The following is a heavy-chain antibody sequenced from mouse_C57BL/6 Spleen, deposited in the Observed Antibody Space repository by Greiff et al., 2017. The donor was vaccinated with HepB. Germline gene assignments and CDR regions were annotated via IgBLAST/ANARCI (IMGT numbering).Heavy chain of an antibody. CDR3: TRSDYDDYAMDY. Sequence: EVQLQQSGTVLARPGASVKMSCKTSGYTFTSYWMHWVKQRHGPGLEWIGAIYPGNSDTSYNQKFKGKAKLTAVTSASTAYMELSSLTNEDSAVYYCTRSDYDDYAMDYWGQGTSVTVSS. D-gene: IGHD2-4*01. CDR1: GYTFTSYW. J-gene: IGHJ4*01. CDR2: IYPGNSDT. V-gene: IGHV1-5*01.